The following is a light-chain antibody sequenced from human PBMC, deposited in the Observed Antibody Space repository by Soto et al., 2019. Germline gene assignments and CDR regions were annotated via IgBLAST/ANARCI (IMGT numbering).Light chain of an antibody. J-gene: IGKJ5*01. CDR1: QGISSY. CDR3: LQYYSYPIT. CDR2: AAS. V-gene: IGKV1-8*01. Sequence: AIRMTQSPSSLSASTGDRVTITCRASQGISSYLAWYQQKPGKAPKLLIYAASTLQSGVPSRFSGSGSGTDFTLTISCLQSEDFATYYCLQYYSYPITFGQGTLLEIK.